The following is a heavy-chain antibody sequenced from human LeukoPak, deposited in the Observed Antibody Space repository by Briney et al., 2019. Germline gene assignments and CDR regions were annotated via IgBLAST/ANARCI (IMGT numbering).Heavy chain of an antibody. CDR2: IKQDGSEK. J-gene: IGHJ4*02. CDR3: ASGLELDY. Sequence: GGSLRLSCAVSGFTVSNNYMDWVRQAPGKGLEWVANIKQDGSEKNYVDSVKGRFTISRDNAKNSLYLQMNSLRAEDTAVYYCASGLELDYWGQGTLVTVSS. CDR1: GFTVSNNY. V-gene: IGHV3-7*03.